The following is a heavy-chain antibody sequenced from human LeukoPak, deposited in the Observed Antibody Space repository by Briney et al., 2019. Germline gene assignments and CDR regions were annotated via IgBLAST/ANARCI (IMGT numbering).Heavy chain of an antibody. CDR3: ARARTSGDEALAGNY. J-gene: IGHJ4*02. D-gene: IGHD6-19*01. Sequence: GGSLRLSCAASGFTFSSYSMNWVRQAPGKGLEWVSYISAGSETIYYADSVKGRFTISRDNAQSSLYLQMSGLRAEDTAVYYCARARTSGDEALAGNYWGQGTLVTVSS. CDR2: ISAGSETI. CDR1: GFTFSSYS. V-gene: IGHV3-48*01.